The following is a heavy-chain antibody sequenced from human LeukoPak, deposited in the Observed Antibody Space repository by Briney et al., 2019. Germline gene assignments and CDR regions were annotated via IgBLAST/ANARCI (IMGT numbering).Heavy chain of an antibody. Sequence: GGSLRLSCAVSGFTVSSQTMTWVRQAPGKGLEWVSSTANGGGGTYYADSVKGRFTISRDDSKNMLYLQMNSLRAEDTAVFYCAQVGQGFWGQGTLVTVSS. J-gene: IGHJ4*02. CDR3: AQVGQGF. CDR1: GFTVSSQT. CDR2: TANGGGGT. V-gene: IGHV3-23*01.